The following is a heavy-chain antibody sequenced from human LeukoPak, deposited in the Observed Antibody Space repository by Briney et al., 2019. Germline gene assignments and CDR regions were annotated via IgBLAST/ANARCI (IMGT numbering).Heavy chain of an antibody. Sequence: GSLRLSCAASGFTFSSYGMHWVRQAPGKGLEWVAVIWYDGSNKYYADSVKGRFTISRDNSKNTLYLQMNSLRAEDTAVYCCAKDRGYSSGWIFDYWGQGTLVTVSS. CDR1: GFTFSSYG. D-gene: IGHD6-19*01. J-gene: IGHJ4*02. CDR3: AKDRGYSSGWIFDY. V-gene: IGHV3-33*06. CDR2: IWYDGSNK.